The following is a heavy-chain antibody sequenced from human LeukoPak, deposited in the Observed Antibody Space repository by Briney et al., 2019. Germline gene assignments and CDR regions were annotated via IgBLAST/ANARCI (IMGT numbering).Heavy chain of an antibody. CDR3: GKDVGPDTFDI. CDR1: GYTFVGYY. D-gene: IGHD1-26*01. V-gene: IGHV1-2*02. CDR2: INPNTGGT. J-gene: IGHJ3*02. Sequence: ASVKVSCKTSGYTFVGYYIHWVRQAPGQGLEWVGWINPNTGGTDYAQKFQGRVTMTRDTSISTAYMELSRLESDDTAMYYCGKDVGPDTFDIWGQGTMVTVSS.